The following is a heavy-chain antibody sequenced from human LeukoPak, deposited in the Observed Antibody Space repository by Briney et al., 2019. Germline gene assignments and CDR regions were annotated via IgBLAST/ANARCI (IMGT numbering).Heavy chain of an antibody. D-gene: IGHD3-10*01. CDR2: INHSGST. CDR1: VGSFSGYY. CDR3: ARAISQSGYFDY. J-gene: IGHJ4*02. Sequence: SETLSLTCALSVGSFSGYYWSWIRPPPGKGLEWIGEINHSGSTNYNPSLKSRVTISVDTSKNQFSLKLSSGTAADTAVYYCARAISQSGYFDYWGQGTLVTVSS. V-gene: IGHV4-34*01.